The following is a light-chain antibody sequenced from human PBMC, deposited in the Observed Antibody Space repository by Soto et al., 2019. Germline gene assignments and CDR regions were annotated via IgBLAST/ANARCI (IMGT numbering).Light chain of an antibody. CDR1: QGVGNE. CDR2: AAS. CDR3: SQHNAYPRT. Sequence: DIQMTQSPSSLAASVGDRVTITCRASQGVGNEVGWYQQKPGKAPKRLIYAASTLQSGTPSMFSGSGFGTEFTLTISSLQTEDFATYFCSQHNAYPRTFGQGTKVDIK. V-gene: IGKV1-17*01. J-gene: IGKJ1*01.